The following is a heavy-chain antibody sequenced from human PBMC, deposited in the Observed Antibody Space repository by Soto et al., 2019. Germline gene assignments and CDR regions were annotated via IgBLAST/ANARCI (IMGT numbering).Heavy chain of an antibody. D-gene: IGHD2-15*01. CDR3: ASAVPGGGYFDY. CDR1: GYTFTGYA. Sequence: ASVKVSCKASGYTFTGYAMHWVRQAPGQRLEWMGWINAGNGNTKYSQKFQGRVTITRDTSASTAYMELSSLRSEDTAVYYCASAVPGGGYFDYWGQGTLVTVSS. CDR2: INAGNGNT. V-gene: IGHV1-3*01. J-gene: IGHJ4*02.